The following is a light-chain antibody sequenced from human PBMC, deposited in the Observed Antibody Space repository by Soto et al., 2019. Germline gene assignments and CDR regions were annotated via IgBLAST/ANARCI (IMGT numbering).Light chain of an antibody. V-gene: IGKV3-11*01. CDR1: QSVSTY. CDR3: QQRYNWPPLT. CDR2: DAS. J-gene: IGKJ4*01. Sequence: EIGLTQSPATLSLSPGERATLSCRASQSVSTYLAWYQLRPGQAPRLLIYDASNRATGIPARFSGSVSGTDFTLTISSLEPEDFAVYYCQQRYNWPPLTFGGGTRVEIK.